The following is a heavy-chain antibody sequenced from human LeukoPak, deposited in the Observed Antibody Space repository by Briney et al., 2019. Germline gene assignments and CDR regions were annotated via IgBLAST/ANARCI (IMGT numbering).Heavy chain of an antibody. Sequence: ASEKVSCKASGSTFTSYDINWVRQATGQGLEWMGWMNPNSGNTGYAQKFQGRVTMSRNTSISTAYMELSSLRSEDTAVYYCARGTHCSSTSCYYYYYMDVWGKGTTVTVSS. D-gene: IGHD2-2*01. CDR1: GSTFTSYD. CDR2: MNPNSGNT. V-gene: IGHV1-8*01. CDR3: ARGTHCSSTSCYYYYYMDV. J-gene: IGHJ6*03.